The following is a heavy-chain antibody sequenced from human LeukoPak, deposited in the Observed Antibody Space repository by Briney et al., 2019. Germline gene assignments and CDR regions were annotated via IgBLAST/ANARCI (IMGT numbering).Heavy chain of an antibody. CDR3: ARPMGSYDGGFDY. D-gene: IGHD5-12*01. Sequence: ASETLSLTCTVSGGSISSYYWSWIRQPPGKGLEWIGYIYYSGSTYYNPSLKSRVTISVDTSKNQFSLKLSSVTAADTAVYYCARPMGSYDGGFDYWGQGTLVTVSS. J-gene: IGHJ4*02. CDR1: GGSISSYY. V-gene: IGHV4-59*08. CDR2: IYYSGST.